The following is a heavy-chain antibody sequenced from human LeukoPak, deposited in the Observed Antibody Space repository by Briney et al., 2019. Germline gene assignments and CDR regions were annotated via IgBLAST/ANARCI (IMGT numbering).Heavy chain of an antibody. CDR2: IKQDGSEK. Sequence: GGPLSLSCAASELTFRSNWLSWVPKAQGKGLEGVANIKQDGSEKYYVDSVKGRFTISRDNAKNSLYLQMNSLRAEDTAVYYCARANDNYYYYYMDVWGKGTTVTIS. D-gene: IGHD3-9*01. V-gene: IGHV3-7*01. J-gene: IGHJ6*03. CDR3: ARANDNYYYYYMDV. CDR1: ELTFRSNW.